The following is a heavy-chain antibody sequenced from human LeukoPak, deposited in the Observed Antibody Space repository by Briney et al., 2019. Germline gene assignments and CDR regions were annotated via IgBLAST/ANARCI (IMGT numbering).Heavy chain of an antibody. V-gene: IGHV5-51*01. CDR3: ARRGGGSYGLTSWFDP. CDR2: LYPGDSET. J-gene: IGHJ5*02. Sequence: PGESLKISCKSSGYSFTSNWIGWVRQMPGKGLEWMGILYPGDSETKYSPSFQGQVTISVDKSISTAYLRWSSLKASDTAMYYCARRGGGSYGLTSWFDPWGQGTLVTVSS. D-gene: IGHD5-18*01. CDR1: GYSFTSNW.